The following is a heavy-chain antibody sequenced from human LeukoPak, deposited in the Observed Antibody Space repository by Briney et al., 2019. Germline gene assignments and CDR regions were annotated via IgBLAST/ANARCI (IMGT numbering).Heavy chain of an antibody. CDR3: ARTVLKAHVVATIGCSY. Sequence: VASVKVSCKASGYTFTGYYMHWVRQAPGQGLEWMGWINPNSGGTNYAQKFQGRVTMTRDTSISTAYMELSRLRSDDTAVYYCARTVLKAHVVATIGCSYWGRGTLVTVSS. J-gene: IGHJ4*02. D-gene: IGHD5-12*01. V-gene: IGHV1-2*02. CDR2: INPNSGGT. CDR1: GYTFTGYY.